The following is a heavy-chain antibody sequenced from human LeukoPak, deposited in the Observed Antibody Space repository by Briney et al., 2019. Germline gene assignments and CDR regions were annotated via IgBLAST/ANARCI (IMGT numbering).Heavy chain of an antibody. D-gene: IGHD2-2*01. CDR3: ARGQGYESYYYMDV. CDR1: GFTFSSYA. Sequence: GGSLRLSCAASGFTFSSYAMSWVRQAPGKGLEWVSGISGSDGSTYYADSVKGRFTISRDNSNNTVYLQMNNLRPEDTAVFYCARGQGYESYYYMDVWGKGTTVSVSS. V-gene: IGHV3-23*01. CDR2: ISGSDGST. J-gene: IGHJ6*03.